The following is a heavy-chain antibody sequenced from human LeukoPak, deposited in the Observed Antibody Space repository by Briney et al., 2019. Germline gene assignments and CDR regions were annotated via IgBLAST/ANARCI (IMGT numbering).Heavy chain of an antibody. J-gene: IGHJ4*02. Sequence: SETLSLTCSVSGGSISSDYWSWIRQSAGKGLEWIGRMYPSGSSNYNPSLKRRVSISVDTSKNQFSLKMIYVTAADTAIYFCARGAGPFDYWGQGILVTVSS. V-gene: IGHV4-4*07. CDR2: MYPSGSS. D-gene: IGHD6-19*01. CDR3: ARGAGPFDY. CDR1: GGSISSDY.